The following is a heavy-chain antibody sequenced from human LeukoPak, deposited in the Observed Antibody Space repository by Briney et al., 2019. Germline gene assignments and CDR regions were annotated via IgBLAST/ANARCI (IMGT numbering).Heavy chain of an antibody. J-gene: IGHJ6*02. V-gene: IGHV3-23*01. Sequence: GGSLRLSCAASGFTYSSHAMSWVRQTPGKGLQWVSSISASGGTSKYADSVRGRFTISRDNSKNTLYLQMNSLRVEDTALYYCAKGGVWGQGIAVTVSS. CDR2: ISASGGTS. CDR3: AKGGV. CDR1: GFTYSSHA.